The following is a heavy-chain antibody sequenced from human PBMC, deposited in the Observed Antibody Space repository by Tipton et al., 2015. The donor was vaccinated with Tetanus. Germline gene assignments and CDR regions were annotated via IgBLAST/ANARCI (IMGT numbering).Heavy chain of an antibody. D-gene: IGHD4-17*01. V-gene: IGHV4-34*01. J-gene: IGHJ4*02. CDR3: VRDDDYASSDYRHSDF. CDR1: GGSFSGYY. Sequence: LRLSCAVYGGSFSGYYWSWIRQSPGKGLEWIGEISHSGSTNYIPSLKSRVTISVDTSKNHFSLKLSSVTAADTAVYYCVRDDDYASSDYRHSDFWGRGTLVTVSS. CDR2: ISHSGST.